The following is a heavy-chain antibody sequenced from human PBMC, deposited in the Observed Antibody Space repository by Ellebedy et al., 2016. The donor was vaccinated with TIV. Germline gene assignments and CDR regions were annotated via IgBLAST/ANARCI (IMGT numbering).Heavy chain of an antibody. Sequence: SETLSLXCTVSGGSISSGGYYWSWIRQHPGKGLEWIGYIYYSGSTYYNPSLKSRVTISVDTSKNQFSLKLSSVTAADTAVYYCARSLNSGYDYRPFYWGQGTLVTVSS. CDR3: ARSLNSGYDYRPFY. D-gene: IGHD5-12*01. V-gene: IGHV4-31*03. CDR2: IYYSGST. CDR1: GGSISSGGYY. J-gene: IGHJ4*02.